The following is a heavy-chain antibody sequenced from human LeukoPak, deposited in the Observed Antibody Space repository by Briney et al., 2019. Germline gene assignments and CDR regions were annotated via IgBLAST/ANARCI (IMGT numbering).Heavy chain of an antibody. CDR2: INSDGSSP. CDR1: GFTFSSYW. CDR3: ARETSGSFPY. V-gene: IGHV3-74*01. Sequence: GGSLRLSCTASGFTFSSYWMQWVRQAPGKGLVWVSRINSDGSSPSYADSVKGRFTISRDNSKNTLYLQMNNLSAEDTAVYYCARETSGSFPYWGQGTLVTVSS. J-gene: IGHJ4*02. D-gene: IGHD2-15*01.